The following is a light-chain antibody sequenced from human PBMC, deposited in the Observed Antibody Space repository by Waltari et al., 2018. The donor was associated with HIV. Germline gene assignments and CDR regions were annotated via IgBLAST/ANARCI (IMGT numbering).Light chain of an antibody. CDR2: WAS. CDR1: QSLLHSSSNKNY. CDR3: QQFYSTTWS. V-gene: IGKV4-1*01. J-gene: IGKJ1*01. Sequence: DIVVTQSPDSLAVSLGGMATMNCKSTQSLLHSSSNKNYLAWFQLKPGQPPKLLIYWASTRASGVPARFSGSGSGTNFTLTINGLQAEDVAIYYCQQFYSTTWSFGPGTMVDI.